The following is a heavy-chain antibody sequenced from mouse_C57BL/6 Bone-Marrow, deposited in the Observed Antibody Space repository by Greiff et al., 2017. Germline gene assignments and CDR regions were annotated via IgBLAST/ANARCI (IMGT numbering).Heavy chain of an antibody. CDR1: GFNIKDDY. CDR3: TTGDGYSYFDY. CDR2: IDPENGDT. V-gene: IGHV14-4*01. D-gene: IGHD2-3*01. Sequence: VQLQQSGAELVRPGASVKLSCTASGFNIKDDYMHWVKQRPEQGLEWIGWIDPENGDTEYASKFQGKATITADTSSNTAYLQLSSLTSEDTAVYYCTTGDGYSYFDYWGQGTTRTVSS. J-gene: IGHJ2*01.